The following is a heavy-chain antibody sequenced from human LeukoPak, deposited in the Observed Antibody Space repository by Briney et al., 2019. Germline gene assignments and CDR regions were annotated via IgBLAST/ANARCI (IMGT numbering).Heavy chain of an antibody. J-gene: IGHJ4*02. V-gene: IGHV3-30*02. D-gene: IGHD1-26*01. Sequence: PGGSLRFSCTASGFTFSSYGMHWVRQAPGKGLEWVAFIRYDGSNKYYADSVKGRFTISRDNSKNTLYLQMNSLRAEDTAVYYCAKERGATPDYWGRGTLVTVSS. CDR1: GFTFSSYG. CDR2: IRYDGSNK. CDR3: AKERGATPDY.